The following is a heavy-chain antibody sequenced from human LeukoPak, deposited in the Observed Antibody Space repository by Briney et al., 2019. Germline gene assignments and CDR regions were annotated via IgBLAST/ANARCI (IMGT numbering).Heavy chain of an antibody. CDR1: GYTFSGYY. D-gene: IGHD6-13*01. Sequence: ASVKVSCKASGYTFSGYYMHWVRQAPGQGLEWMGWINPKSGGTNEAQKFHDRVTMTRDTSIRTAYMELSSLRSEDTAVYYCARESGYSSSWYDPLYYFDYWGQGTLVTVSS. J-gene: IGHJ4*02. CDR3: ARESGYSSSWYDPLYYFDY. CDR2: INPKSGGT. V-gene: IGHV1-2*02.